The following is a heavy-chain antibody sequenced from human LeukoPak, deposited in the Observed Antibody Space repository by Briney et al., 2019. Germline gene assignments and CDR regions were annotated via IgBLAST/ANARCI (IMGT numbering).Heavy chain of an antibody. CDR3: ARDPGPPRNQLDYYFDY. J-gene: IGHJ4*02. CDR2: IWYDGGNK. D-gene: IGHD1-14*01. CDR1: GFTFSSYG. V-gene: IGHV3-33*01. Sequence: GGSLRLSCAASGFTFSSYGMHWVRQAPGKGLEWVAVIWYDGGNKYYADSVKGRFTISRDNSKNTLYLQMNSLRAEDTAVYYCARDPGPPRNQLDYYFDYWGQGTLVTVSS.